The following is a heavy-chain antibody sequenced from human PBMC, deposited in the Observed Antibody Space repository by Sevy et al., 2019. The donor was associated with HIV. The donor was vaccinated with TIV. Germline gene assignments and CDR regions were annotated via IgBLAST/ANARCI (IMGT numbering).Heavy chain of an antibody. V-gene: IGHV3-66*01. J-gene: IGHJ4*02. D-gene: IGHD5-12*01. CDR3: ARDRYSGSTMAQY. CDR2: IRSAGGI. Sequence: GGSLRLSCLASGFNVNDNYMTWVRQAPGKGLEWVSLIRSAGGISYGDSVRGRFTISRDTSKNTVFLQMNSLRAEDTAVYYCARDRYSGSTMAQYWGQGTLVTVSS. CDR1: GFNVNDNY.